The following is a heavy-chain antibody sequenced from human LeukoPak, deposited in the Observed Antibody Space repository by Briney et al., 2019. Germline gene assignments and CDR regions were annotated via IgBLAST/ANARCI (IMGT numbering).Heavy chain of an antibody. CDR1: GFTFSSYG. V-gene: IGHV3-30*18. CDR2: ISYDGSNK. J-gene: IGHJ3*02. D-gene: IGHD1-26*01. Sequence: GGSLRPSCAASGFTFSSYGMHWVRQAPGKGLEWVAVISYDGSNKYYADSVKGRFTISRDNSKNTLYLQMNSLRAEDTAVYYCAKRVGATLFAFDIWGQGTMVTVSS. CDR3: AKRVGATLFAFDI.